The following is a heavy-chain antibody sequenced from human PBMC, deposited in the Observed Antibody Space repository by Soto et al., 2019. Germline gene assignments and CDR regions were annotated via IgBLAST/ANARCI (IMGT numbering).Heavy chain of an antibody. CDR1: GFTFDDYA. J-gene: IGHJ3*02. CDR3: AKDRGIDYGDYAFDS. Sequence: EVQLVESGGGLVQPGRSLRLSCAASGFTFDDYAMHWVRQAPGKGLEWVSGISWNSGSIGYADSVKGRFTISRDNAKNSLYLQMNSLRAEDTALYYCAKDRGIDYGDYAFDSWGQGTMVTVSS. CDR2: ISWNSGSI. V-gene: IGHV3-9*01. D-gene: IGHD4-17*01.